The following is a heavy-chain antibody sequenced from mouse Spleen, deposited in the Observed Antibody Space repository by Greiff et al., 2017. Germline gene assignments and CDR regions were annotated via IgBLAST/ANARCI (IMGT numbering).Heavy chain of an antibody. J-gene: IGHJ1*03. D-gene: IGHD4-1*01. CDR2: ISNGGGST. CDR3: ARRSNWDWYFDV. Sequence: EVKVEESGGGLVQPGGSLKLSCAASGFTFSDYYMYWVRQTPEKRLEWVAYISNGGGSTYYPDTVKGRFTISRDNAKNTLYLQMSRLKSEDTAMYYCARRSNWDWYFDVWGTGTTVTVSS. V-gene: IGHV5-12*01. CDR1: GFTFSDYY.